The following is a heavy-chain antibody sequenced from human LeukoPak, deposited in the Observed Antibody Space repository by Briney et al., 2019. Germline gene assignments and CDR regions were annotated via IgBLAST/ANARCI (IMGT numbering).Heavy chain of an antibody. CDR3: ATLRTVTFRGPNWSDP. CDR2: FDPEDGET. J-gene: IGHJ5*02. V-gene: IGHV1-24*01. D-gene: IGHD4-17*01. CDR1: GYTLPELS. Sequence: ASVKVSCKVSGYTLPELSMHWVRQAPGKGLEWMGGFDPEDGETIYAQKFQGRVTMTEDRSTDTAYMEVSSLRSEDTAVYYCATLRTVTFRGPNWSDPWGQGTLVTVSS.